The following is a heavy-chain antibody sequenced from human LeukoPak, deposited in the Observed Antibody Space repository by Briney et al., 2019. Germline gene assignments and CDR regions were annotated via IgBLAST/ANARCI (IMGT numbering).Heavy chain of an antibody. J-gene: IGHJ4*02. D-gene: IGHD6-13*01. CDR3: AKDAAGPEY. Sequence: GGSLRLSCAVSGLTFSDYSMAWVRQAPGKGLFWVSGISAGGGSTYYADSVKGRFTISRNNSRNTLYLQMNSLSAEDTAVYYCAKDAAGPEYWGQGTLVTVSS. CDR1: GLTFSDYS. CDR2: ISAGGGST. V-gene: IGHV3-23*01.